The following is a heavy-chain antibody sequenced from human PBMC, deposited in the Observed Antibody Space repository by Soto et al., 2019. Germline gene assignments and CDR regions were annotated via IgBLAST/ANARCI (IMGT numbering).Heavy chain of an antibody. CDR1: GFTFNSYA. V-gene: IGHV3-23*01. J-gene: IGHJ4*02. Sequence: PGGSLRLSCAVSGFTFNSYAMNWVRQAPGKGLEWVSAISGSGGSTYYADSVKGRFTISRDNSKNTLYLQMNSLRAEDTAVYYCAKDDYYDSSLDYWGQGTLVTVSS. CDR2: ISGSGGST. CDR3: AKDDYYDSSLDY. D-gene: IGHD3-22*01.